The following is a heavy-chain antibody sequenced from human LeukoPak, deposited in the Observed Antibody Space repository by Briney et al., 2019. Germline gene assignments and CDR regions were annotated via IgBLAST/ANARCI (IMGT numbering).Heavy chain of an antibody. J-gene: IGHJ4*02. Sequence: GESLKISCKGSGYSFIRNWIGWVRQMPGKGLEWMAIIYPGDSDTRYSPSFQGQVTISADKSISTAYLQWSSLTASDTAMYYCARLVTSATYFEFWGQGTLVTVSS. CDR3: ARLVTSATYFEF. D-gene: IGHD2-15*01. CDR1: GYSFIRNW. CDR2: IYPGDSDT. V-gene: IGHV5-51*01.